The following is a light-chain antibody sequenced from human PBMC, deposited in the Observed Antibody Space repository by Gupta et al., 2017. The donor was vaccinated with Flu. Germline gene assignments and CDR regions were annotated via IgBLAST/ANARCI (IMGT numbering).Light chain of an antibody. V-gene: IGLV3-21*02. J-gene: IGLJ2*01. CDR1: NIGVKS. CDR2: ADS. Sequence: GGDNIGVKSVHWYQQRPGQAPMVVVYADSDRPSGISERFSGSNSGNTATLTISRVEAGDEADYYCQVWDNSSDHPGFGGGTRLSVL. CDR3: QVWDNSSDHPG.